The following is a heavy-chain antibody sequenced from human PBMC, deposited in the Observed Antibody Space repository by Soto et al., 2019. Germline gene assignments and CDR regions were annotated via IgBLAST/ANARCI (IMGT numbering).Heavy chain of an antibody. CDR1: GFIFHNHA. CDR2: ISGSGYST. V-gene: IGHV3-23*01. J-gene: IGHJ4*02. CDR3: AREIQQLAPVRWDYFDY. D-gene: IGHD1-1*01. Sequence: HPGGSLRLSCAASGFIFHNHAMSWVRQAPGKGLEWVASISGSGYSTFYADSVKGRFTVSRDNSKKTLSLQMSNLRAEDTAVYFCAREIQQLAPVRWDYFDYWGQGNLVTVSS.